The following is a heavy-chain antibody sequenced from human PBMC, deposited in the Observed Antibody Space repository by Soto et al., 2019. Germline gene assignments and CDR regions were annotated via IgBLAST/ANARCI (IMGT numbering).Heavy chain of an antibody. D-gene: IGHD1-1*01. CDR3: AKEDLERDHFDY. Sequence: EVPLLESGGGLVQPGGSLRLSCAASGFTFSSYAMSWVRQAPGKGLEWVSAISGSGGSTYYADSVKGRFTISRDNSKNTLYLQMNSLRAEDTAVYYFAKEDLERDHFDYWGQGTLVTVSS. CDR1: GFTFSSYA. J-gene: IGHJ4*02. CDR2: ISGSGGST. V-gene: IGHV3-23*01.